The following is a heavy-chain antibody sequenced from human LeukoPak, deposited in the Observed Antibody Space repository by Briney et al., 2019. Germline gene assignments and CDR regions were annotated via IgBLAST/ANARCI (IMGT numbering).Heavy chain of an antibody. CDR2: ILPISGTA. Sequence: SVKVSCKASGDTFNNYFLAWVRQAPGQGLEWMGGILPISGTADYAQKFQGRVSITADMSTSTGYMELSSLRSEDTAVYYCARGGYYGSGTYLFDPWGQGTLVTVSS. D-gene: IGHD3-10*01. J-gene: IGHJ5*02. CDR3: ARGGYYGSGTYLFDP. V-gene: IGHV1-69*06. CDR1: GDTFNNYF.